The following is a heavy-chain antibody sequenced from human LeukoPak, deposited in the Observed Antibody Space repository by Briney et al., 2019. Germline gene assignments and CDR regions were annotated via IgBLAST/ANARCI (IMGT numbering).Heavy chain of an antibody. D-gene: IGHD1-1*01. Sequence: GASVKVSCKASGYTFTYHYIHLVRQAPGQGLEWMGIINPNNGNTNYAQRFQGRVTMTRDTSTSTVYMELSGLGSEDTAVYCCARESDVGKDFDCWGQGTLVTVSS. J-gene: IGHJ4*02. CDR2: INPNNGNT. V-gene: IGHV1-46*01. CDR1: GYTFTYHY. CDR3: ARESDVGKDFDC.